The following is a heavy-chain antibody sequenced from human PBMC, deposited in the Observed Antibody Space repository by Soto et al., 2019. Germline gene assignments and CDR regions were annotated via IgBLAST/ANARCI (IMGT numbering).Heavy chain of an antibody. CDR3: ASGPGTSWHYYFDY. CDR2: ISANNGKA. V-gene: IGHV1-18*01. CDR1: GYSFYSCG. J-gene: IGHJ4*02. Sequence: QIHLVQSGGEVRKPGASVKVSCKASGYSFYSCGITWVRQAPGQGLEWMGWISANNGKADFAQKFQGRLTVTIDTSTSSSDMELRSLRPNDTAVYYCASGPGTSWHYYFDYWGQGTQVTVLS. D-gene: IGHD2-2*01.